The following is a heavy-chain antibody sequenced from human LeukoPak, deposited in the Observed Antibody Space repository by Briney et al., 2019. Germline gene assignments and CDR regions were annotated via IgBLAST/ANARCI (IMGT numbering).Heavy chain of an antibody. Sequence: GGSLRLSCAASGFTFSYYSMSWVRQAPGRGLEWVSGITGSAGSTHYADSVKGRFTISRDNTKNTLYLQMNSLRAEDTAIYYCAKSSYYDSSGYYRECYFDYWGQGTLVTVSS. J-gene: IGHJ4*02. V-gene: IGHV3-23*01. CDR2: ITGSAGST. CDR1: GFTFSYYS. D-gene: IGHD3-22*01. CDR3: AKSSYYDSSGYYRECYFDY.